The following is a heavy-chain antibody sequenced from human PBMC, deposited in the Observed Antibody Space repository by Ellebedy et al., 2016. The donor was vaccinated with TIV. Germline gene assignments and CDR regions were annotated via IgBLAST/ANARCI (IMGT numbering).Heavy chain of an antibody. CDR1: GFTFSNYV. D-gene: IGHD1-1*01. V-gene: IGHV3-23*01. J-gene: IGHJ6*02. Sequence: GGSLRLXCTASGFTFSNYVMNWVRQAPGKGLEWVSSMSGSGAYIRDAGSVKGRFTISRDNSKSTLYLQMNSLRAEDTAKYYCAILPGATGTMFIEKYGMDVWGQGTTVTVSS. CDR2: MSGSGAYI. CDR3: AILPGATGTMFIEKYGMDV.